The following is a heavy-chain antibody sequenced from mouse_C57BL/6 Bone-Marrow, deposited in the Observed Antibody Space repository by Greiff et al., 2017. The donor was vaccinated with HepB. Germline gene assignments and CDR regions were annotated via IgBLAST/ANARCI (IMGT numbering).Heavy chain of an antibody. J-gene: IGHJ1*03. V-gene: IGHV3-6*01. CDR2: ISYDGSN. Sequence: EVKLQESGPGLVKPSQSLSLTCSVTGYSITSGYYWNWIRQFPGNKLEWMGYISYDGSNNYNPSLKNRISITRDTSKNQFFLKLNSVTTEDTATYYCARPPLTTVVATEWYFDVWGTGTTVTVSS. CDR1: GYSITSGYY. D-gene: IGHD1-1*01. CDR3: ARPPLTTVVATEWYFDV.